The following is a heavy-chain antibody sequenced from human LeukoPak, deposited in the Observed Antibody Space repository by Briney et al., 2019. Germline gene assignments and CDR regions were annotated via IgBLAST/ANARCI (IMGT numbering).Heavy chain of an antibody. V-gene: IGHV1-2*06. CDR3: ARALTSIGRQSGYDFVGY. J-gene: IGHJ4*02. Sequence: ASVKVSCKASGYTFTGYYMRWVRQAPGQGLEWMGRINPNSGGTNYAQKFQGRVTMTRDTSISTAYMELSRLRSDDTAVYYCARALTSIGRQSGYDFVGYWGQGTLVTVSS. CDR1: GYTFTGYY. D-gene: IGHD5-12*01. CDR2: INPNSGGT.